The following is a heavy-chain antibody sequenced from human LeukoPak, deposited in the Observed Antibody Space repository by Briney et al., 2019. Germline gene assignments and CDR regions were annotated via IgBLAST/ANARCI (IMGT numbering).Heavy chain of an antibody. CDR3: ARDSSGSYPGSWFDP. D-gene: IGHD1-26*01. V-gene: IGHV4-59*01. J-gene: IGHJ5*02. CDR1: GDSISNYY. CDR2: IFYSGSS. Sequence: SETLSLTCTVSGDSISNYYWSWIRQPPGKGLEWIGYIFYSGSSNYNPSLKSRVTISVDTSKNQFSLKLSSVTAADTAVYYCARDSSGSYPGSWFDPWGQGTLVTVSS.